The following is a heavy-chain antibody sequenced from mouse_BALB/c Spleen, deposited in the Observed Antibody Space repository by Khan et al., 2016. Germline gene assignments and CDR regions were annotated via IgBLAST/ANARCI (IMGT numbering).Heavy chain of an antibody. Sequence: VQLKESGPDLVKPSQSLSLTCTVTGYSIPSHYSWHWIRHFPGNKLEWMGYIHYSGSTNYNPSLKSRISITRDTSKNQFFLQLNSVTTEDTATXYWATSTAGYWYYFDYWGQGTTLTVSS. CDR1: GYSIPSHYS. J-gene: IGHJ2*01. D-gene: IGHD3-1*01. CDR3: ATSTAGYWYYFDY. V-gene: IGHV3-1*02. CDR2: IHYSGST.